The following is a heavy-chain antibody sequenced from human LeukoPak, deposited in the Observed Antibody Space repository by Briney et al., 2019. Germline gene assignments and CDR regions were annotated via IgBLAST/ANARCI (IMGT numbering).Heavy chain of an antibody. V-gene: IGHV4-4*07. CDR1: GGSISSYY. CDR2: IYSSGT. CDR3: ARGFRGDNFDY. D-gene: IGHD7-27*01. J-gene: IGHJ4*02. Sequence: SETLSLTCTVSGGSISSYYLSWIRQPAGKGLEWIGRIYSSGTNYNPSLKSRVTMSADTSRNQVSLKLSSVTAADTAVYFCARGFRGDNFDYWGQGTLVTVSS.